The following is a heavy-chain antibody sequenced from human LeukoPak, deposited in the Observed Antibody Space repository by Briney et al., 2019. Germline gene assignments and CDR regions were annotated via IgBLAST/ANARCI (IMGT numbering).Heavy chain of an antibody. V-gene: IGHV3-23*01. CDR3: VKGGLRSGYSFED. Sequence: GGSLRLSCAASGFTFNTHAISWVRQAPGRGLEWVAAVSDTGDLRYSANSVKGRFAISRDNSKNTAFLQMYSLRAEDTALYYCVKGGLRSGYSFEDWGQGTLVSVSS. D-gene: IGHD3-9*01. CDR2: VSDTGDLR. CDR1: GFTFNTHA. J-gene: IGHJ4*02.